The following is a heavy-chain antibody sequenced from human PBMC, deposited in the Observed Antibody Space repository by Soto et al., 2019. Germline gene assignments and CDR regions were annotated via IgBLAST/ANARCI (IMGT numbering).Heavy chain of an antibody. CDR2: IDLDDDK. CDR1: RFSLRTRGMC. J-gene: IGHJ6*02. Sequence: SGPTLANPTPADTLTSNYSRFSLRTRGMCVSWIRQPPGKALEWIALIDLDDDKTYSRSMKTRLTIFKDTTKKQEDPAMYYLEPVDTATYCFARSWYSSSWYVFYPSKSYYYYGMDVWGQGTTVTVSS. CDR3: ARSWYSSSWYVFYPSKSYYYYGMDV. V-gene: IGHV2-70*01. D-gene: IGHD6-13*01.